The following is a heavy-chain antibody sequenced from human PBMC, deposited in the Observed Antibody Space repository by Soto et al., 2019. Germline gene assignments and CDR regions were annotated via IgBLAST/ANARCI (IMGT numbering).Heavy chain of an antibody. CDR1: GFTVSSNY. CDR3: ARDHYDSSGHTKGFDY. J-gene: IGHJ4*02. CDR2: IYSGGST. V-gene: IGHV3-53*01. Sequence: VGSLRLSCAASGFTVSSNYMSWVRQAPGKGLEWVSVIYSGGSTYYADSVKGRFTISRDNSKNTLYLQMNSLRAEDTAVYYCARDHYDSSGHTKGFDYWGQGTLVTVSS. D-gene: IGHD3-22*01.